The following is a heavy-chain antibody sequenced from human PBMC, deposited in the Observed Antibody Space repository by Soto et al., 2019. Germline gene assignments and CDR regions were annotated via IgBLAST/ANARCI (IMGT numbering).Heavy chain of an antibody. CDR2: ISSSSTTI. V-gene: IGHV3-48*01. CDR3: ARFGSLWFGEVQVSGYYYYYGMDV. CDR1: GFTFRTYS. Sequence: GGSLRLSCAASGFTFRTYSMNCVRQVPGKGLEWISYISSSSTTIYYGDSVKGRFTISSDNARNSLYLRMNSLRAQHTAVYYCARFGSLWFGEVQVSGYYYYYGMDVWAQGTTVTVSS. J-gene: IGHJ6*02. D-gene: IGHD3-10*01.